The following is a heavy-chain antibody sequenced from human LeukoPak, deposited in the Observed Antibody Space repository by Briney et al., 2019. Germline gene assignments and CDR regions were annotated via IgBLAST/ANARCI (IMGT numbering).Heavy chain of an antibody. CDR1: EYTFTSYD. CDR3: ARMNYGGKRWFDP. CDR2: MNPNSGNT. V-gene: IGHV1-8*01. Sequence: GASVKVSCKASEYTFTSYDINWVRQAAGQGLEWMGWMNPNSGNTGYAQKFQGRVTMTRDISINTACMELSRLGSEDTAVYYCARMNYGGKRWFDPWGQGTLVTVSS. D-gene: IGHD4-23*01. J-gene: IGHJ5*02.